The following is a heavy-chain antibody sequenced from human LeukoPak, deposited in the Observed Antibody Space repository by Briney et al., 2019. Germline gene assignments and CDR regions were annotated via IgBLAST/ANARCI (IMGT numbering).Heavy chain of an antibody. CDR2: ISAYNGNT. D-gene: IGHD3-3*01. Sequence: ASVKVSCKASGYTFTSYGISWVRQAPGQGLEWMGWISAYNGNTNYAQKLQGRVTMTTDTSTSTAYMELRSLRSDDTAVYYCARGGYYDFWSGYFAPPYYYYYYMDVWGKGTTVTVSS. V-gene: IGHV1-18*01. CDR1: GYTFTSYG. J-gene: IGHJ6*03. CDR3: ARGGYYDFWSGYFAPPYYYYYYMDV.